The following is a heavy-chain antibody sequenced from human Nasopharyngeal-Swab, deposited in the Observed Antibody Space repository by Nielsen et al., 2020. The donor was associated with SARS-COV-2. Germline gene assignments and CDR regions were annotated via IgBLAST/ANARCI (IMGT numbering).Heavy chain of an antibody. Sequence: SETLSLTCTVSGGSTSSSSYYWGWIRQPPGKGLEWIGSIYYSGSTYYNPSLKSRATISVDTSKNQFSLKLSAVTAADTAVYYCAATSVLRFLEWLNNWFDPWGQGTLVTVSS. J-gene: IGHJ5*02. CDR3: AATSVLRFLEWLNNWFDP. CDR1: GGSTSSSSYY. V-gene: IGHV4-39*01. CDR2: IYYSGST. D-gene: IGHD3-3*01.